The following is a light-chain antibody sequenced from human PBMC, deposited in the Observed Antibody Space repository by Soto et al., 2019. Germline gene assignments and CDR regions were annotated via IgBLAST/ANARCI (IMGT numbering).Light chain of an antibody. Sequence: SYELTQPPSVSVAPGQTASFTCGGHNIWSKSVHWYQQKPGQAPILVIYDDDDRPSGIPGRFSGSNSGSAATLTISRVEAGDEADYYCQVWDSDTDHVVFGEGTKLTVL. J-gene: IGLJ2*01. CDR2: DDD. CDR1: NIWSKS. CDR3: QVWDSDTDHVV. V-gene: IGLV3-21*02.